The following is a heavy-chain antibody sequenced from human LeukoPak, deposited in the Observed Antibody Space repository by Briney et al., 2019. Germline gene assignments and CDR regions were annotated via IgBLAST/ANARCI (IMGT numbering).Heavy chain of an antibody. Sequence: QPGGSLRLSCAASGFTFSSYAMSWVRQAPGKGLEWVSAISGSGGSTYYADSVKGRFTISRDNFRSMLYLQMDSLRTEDTALYYCARDPGSGWSQVYFFDSWGQGTLVTVSS. J-gene: IGHJ4*02. CDR1: GFTFSSYA. CDR3: ARDPGSGWSQVYFFDS. V-gene: IGHV3-23*01. CDR2: ISGSGGST. D-gene: IGHD6-19*01.